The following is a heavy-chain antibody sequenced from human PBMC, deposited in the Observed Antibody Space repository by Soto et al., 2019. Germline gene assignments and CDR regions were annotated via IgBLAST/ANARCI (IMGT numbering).Heavy chain of an antibody. J-gene: IGHJ6*02. CDR1: GVSISSGGYY. CDR3: ARDRMAVAGPFGMDV. D-gene: IGHD6-19*01. Sequence: SETLTLTCTVSGVSISSGGYYWSWIRPDQRKEREWIGYIYYSGSTYYNPSLKSRLTISVDTSKNQFSLMLRSVTAADTAIYYFARDRMAVAGPFGMDVWGHGTTVTVSS. CDR2: IYYSGST. V-gene: IGHV4-31*03.